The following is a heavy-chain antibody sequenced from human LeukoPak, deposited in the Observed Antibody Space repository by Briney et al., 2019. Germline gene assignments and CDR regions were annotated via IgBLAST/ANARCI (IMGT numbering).Heavy chain of an antibody. CDR2: ITNSGGGT. V-gene: IGHV3-23*01. J-gene: IGHJ4*02. CDR3: ARQKQSHGNFDC. Sequence: GGSLRLSCAASGFTFSNYAMSWVRQAPGKGLEWVSGITNSGGGTFYADSVKGRFTISRDNSKNTLYLQMNNLRAEDTAMYYCARQKQSHGNFDCWGQGTLVTVSS. D-gene: IGHD1-26*01. CDR1: GFTFSNYA.